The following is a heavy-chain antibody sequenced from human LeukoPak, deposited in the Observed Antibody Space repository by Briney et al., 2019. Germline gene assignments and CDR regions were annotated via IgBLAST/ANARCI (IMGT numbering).Heavy chain of an antibody. CDR3: VKGGYDYVWGSYDL. V-gene: IGHV3-64D*06. J-gene: IGHJ4*02. CDR2: XSSNGGSA. Sequence: PGGSLRLSCSASGFTFSSYAMHWVRQAPGKGLXXXXXXSSNGGSAYYADSVKGRFTISRDNSKNTLYLQMSSLRAEDTAVYYCVKGGYDYVWGSYDLWGQGTLVTVSS. D-gene: IGHD3-16*01. CDR1: GFTFSSYA.